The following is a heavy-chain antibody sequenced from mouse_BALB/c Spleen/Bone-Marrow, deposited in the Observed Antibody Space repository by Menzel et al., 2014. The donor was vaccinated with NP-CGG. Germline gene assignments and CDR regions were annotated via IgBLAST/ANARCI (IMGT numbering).Heavy chain of an antibody. CDR1: GFNIKDYY. Sequence: EVQLQQSGAELVRPGALVKLSCKASGFNIKDYYMHWVKQRPEQGLEWIGWIDPENGNTIYDPRFQGKASITANTSSNTAYLQLSSQTSEDAAVYYCAMITAYWGQGTTLTVSS. CDR2: IDPENGNT. CDR3: AMITAY. J-gene: IGHJ2*01. V-gene: IGHV14-1*02. D-gene: IGHD2-4*01.